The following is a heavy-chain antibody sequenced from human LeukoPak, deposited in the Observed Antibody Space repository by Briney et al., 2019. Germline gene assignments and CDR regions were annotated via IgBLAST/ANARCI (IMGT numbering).Heavy chain of an antibody. CDR2: IYHSGST. D-gene: IGHD6-6*01. Sequence: PSETLSLTCAVSGGSISGGGYSWSWIRQPPGKGLESIGYIYHSGSTYYNPSLKSRVTISVDRSKNQFSLKLSSVTAADTAVYYCARAPTGRSSSGWFDPWGQGTLVTVSS. V-gene: IGHV4-30-2*01. CDR3: ARAPTGRSSSGWFDP. CDR1: GGSISGGGYS. J-gene: IGHJ5*02.